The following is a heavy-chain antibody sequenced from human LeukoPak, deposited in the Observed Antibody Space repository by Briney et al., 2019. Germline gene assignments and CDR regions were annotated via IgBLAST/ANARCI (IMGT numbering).Heavy chain of an antibody. D-gene: IGHD5-18*01. V-gene: IGHV4-59*01. Sequence: PSETLSLTCTVSGGSISCYYWSWIRLPPGKGLEWIGYIYYTGTTYYNPSLKSRVTISLDTSKNQFSLKLSSVTAADAAVYYCARAGYSYGTGYYFDYWGQGALVTVSS. CDR1: GGSISCYY. CDR3: ARAGYSYGTGYYFDY. J-gene: IGHJ4*02. CDR2: IYYTGTT.